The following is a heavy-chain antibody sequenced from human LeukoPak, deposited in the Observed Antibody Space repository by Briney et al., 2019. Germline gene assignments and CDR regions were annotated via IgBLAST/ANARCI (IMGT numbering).Heavy chain of an antibody. CDR2: IYPGDSDT. CDR1: GYSFTSYW. J-gene: IGHJ4*02. D-gene: IGHD3-22*01. V-gene: IGHV5-51*01. CDR3: ASSYYYDSSGYYLLFDY. Sequence: GESLKISCKGSGYSFTSYWIGWVRQMPGKGLEWMGIIYPGDSDTRYSPSFQGQVTSSADKSISTAYLQWSSLKASDTAMYYCASSYYYDSSGYYLLFDYWGQGTLVTVSS.